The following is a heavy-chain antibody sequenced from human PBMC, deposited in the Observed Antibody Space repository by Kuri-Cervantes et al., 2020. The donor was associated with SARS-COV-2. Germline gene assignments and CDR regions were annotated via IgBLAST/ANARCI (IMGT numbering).Heavy chain of an antibody. V-gene: IGHV3-21*01. CDR3: ARGLNIAQPVDFDY. CDR2: ISSSSSYI. J-gene: IGHJ4*02. CDR1: GFAFSSYS. Sequence: GGSLRPSCAASGFAFSSYSMNWVRQAPGKGLEWVSSISSSSSYIYYADSVQGRFTISRDNAKNSLYLQMNSLRAEDTAVYYCARGLNIAQPVDFDYWGQGTLVTVSS. D-gene: IGHD2/OR15-2a*01.